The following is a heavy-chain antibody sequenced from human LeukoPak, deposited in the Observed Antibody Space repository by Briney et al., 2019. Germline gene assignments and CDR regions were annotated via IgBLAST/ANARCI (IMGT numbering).Heavy chain of an antibody. CDR2: IIPIFGTA. D-gene: IGHD5-18*01. V-gene: IGHV1-69*06. CDR1: GGTFSSYA. Sequence: PWASVKVSCKASGGTFSSYAISWVRQAPGQGLEWMGGIIPIFGTASYAQKFQGRVTITADKSTSTAYMELSSLRSEDTAVYYCARAGPGYSYGYNYWGQGTLVTVSS. J-gene: IGHJ4*02. CDR3: ARAGPGYSYGYNY.